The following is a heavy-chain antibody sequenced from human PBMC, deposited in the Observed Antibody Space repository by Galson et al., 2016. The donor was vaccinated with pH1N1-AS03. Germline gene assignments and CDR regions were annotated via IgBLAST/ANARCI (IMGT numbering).Heavy chain of an antibody. V-gene: IGHV1-2*02. CDR2: INPNSGGT. J-gene: IGHJ4*02. D-gene: IGHD1-1*01. CDR3: ASSLKGIPTGTTTPFDY. Sequence: SVKVSCKASGYTFTAYYIHWVRQAPGQGLEWMGWINPNSGGTDYAQNFQGRVTMTRDTSISTAYMELNRLTSDDTAVYYFASSLKGIPTGTTTPFDYWCQGTLVTVSS. CDR1: GYTFTAYY.